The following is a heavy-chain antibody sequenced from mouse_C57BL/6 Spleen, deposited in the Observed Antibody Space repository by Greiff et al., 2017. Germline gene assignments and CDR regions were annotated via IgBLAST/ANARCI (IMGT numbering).Heavy chain of an antibody. Sequence: VQLQESGPGLVAPSQCLSITCTVSGFSLTSSGVNWVRQPPGKGLEWLVVIWSDGSTTYNSALKSRLSISKDNSKSQVFLKMNSLQTDDTSMYYCARKNSNYAMDYWGQGTSVTVSS. CDR3: ARKNSNYAMDY. V-gene: IGHV2-6*02. J-gene: IGHJ4*01. CDR1: GFSLTSSG. CDR2: IWSDGST.